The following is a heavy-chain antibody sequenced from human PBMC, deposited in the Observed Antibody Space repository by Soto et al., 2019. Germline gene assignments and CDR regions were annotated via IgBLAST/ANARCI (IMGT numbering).Heavy chain of an antibody. J-gene: IGHJ4*02. Sequence: GGSLRLSCAASGFTFSSYAMSWVRQAPGKGLEWVSAISGSGGGTYYADSVKGRFTISRDNSKNTLYLQMNSLRAEDTAVYYCAKDRQAMTKVVPPPLDYWGQGTLATVSS. CDR1: GFTFSSYA. CDR2: ISGSGGGT. V-gene: IGHV3-23*01. CDR3: AKDRQAMTKVVPPPLDY. D-gene: IGHD4-17*01.